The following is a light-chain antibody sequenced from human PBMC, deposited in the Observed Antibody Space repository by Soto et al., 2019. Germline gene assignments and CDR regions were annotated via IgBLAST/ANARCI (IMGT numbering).Light chain of an antibody. CDR1: SSDVGGYNY. CDR3: SSYAGSNNFVV. J-gene: IGLJ2*01. Sequence: QSVPTQPPSASGSPGQSVTIPCTGTSSDVGGYNYVSWYQHHPGKAPKLMIYEVSKRPSGVPDRFSGSKSGNTASLTVSGLQAEDEADYYCSSYAGSNNFVVFGGGTKLTVL. CDR2: EVS. V-gene: IGLV2-8*01.